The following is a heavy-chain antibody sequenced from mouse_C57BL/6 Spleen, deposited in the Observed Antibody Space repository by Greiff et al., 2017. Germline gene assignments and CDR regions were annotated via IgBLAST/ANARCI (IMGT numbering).Heavy chain of an antibody. CDR1: GFTFSNYW. D-gene: IGHD1-1*01. Sequence: EVHLVESGGGLVQPGGSMKLSCVASGFTFSNYWMNWVRQSPEKGLEWVAQIRLKSDNYATHYAESVKGRFTISRDDSKSSVYLQMNNLRAEDTGIYYCTEDYGSSLFAYWGQGTLVTVSA. CDR2: IRLKSDNYAT. J-gene: IGHJ3*01. CDR3: TEDYGSSLFAY. V-gene: IGHV6-3*01.